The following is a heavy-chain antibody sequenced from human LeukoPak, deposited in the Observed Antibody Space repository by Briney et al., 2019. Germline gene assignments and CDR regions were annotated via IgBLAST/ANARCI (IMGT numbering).Heavy chain of an antibody. D-gene: IGHD4-17*01. CDR1: GFTFSSYA. CDR3: ASDCGDYETYYFDY. V-gene: IGHV3-30*04. J-gene: IGHJ4*02. Sequence: PGGSLRLSCAASGFTFSSYAMHWVRQAPGKGLEWVAVISHDGSNKYYADSAKGRFTISRDNSKNTLYLQMNSLRAEDTAVYYCASDCGDYETYYFDYWGQGTLVTVSS. CDR2: ISHDGSNK.